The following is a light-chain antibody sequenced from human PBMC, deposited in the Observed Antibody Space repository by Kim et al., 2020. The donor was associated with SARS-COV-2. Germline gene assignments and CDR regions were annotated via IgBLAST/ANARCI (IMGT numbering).Light chain of an antibody. Sequence: VTPGQTVSITCSGDKLGDKYTYWYQQKPGQSPVLVIYQDDKRPSGIPERFSGSNSGDTATLTISGTQPMDEGDYYCQTWDSHTFVFGAGTKVTVL. CDR3: QTWDSHTFV. J-gene: IGLJ1*01. V-gene: IGLV3-1*01. CDR1: KLGDKY. CDR2: QDD.